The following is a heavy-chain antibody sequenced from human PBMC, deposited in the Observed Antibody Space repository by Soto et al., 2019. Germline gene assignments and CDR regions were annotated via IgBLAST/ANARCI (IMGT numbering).Heavy chain of an antibody. Sequence: LSLTCAVYGGSFSGYYWSWIRQPPGKGLEWIGEINHSGSTNYNPSLKSRVTISVDTSKNQFSLKLSSVTAADTAVYYCARGLQLWLLDYYYGMDVWGQGTTVTVSS. J-gene: IGHJ6*02. CDR3: ARGLQLWLLDYYYGMDV. CDR2: INHSGST. D-gene: IGHD5-18*01. V-gene: IGHV4-34*01. CDR1: GGSFSGYY.